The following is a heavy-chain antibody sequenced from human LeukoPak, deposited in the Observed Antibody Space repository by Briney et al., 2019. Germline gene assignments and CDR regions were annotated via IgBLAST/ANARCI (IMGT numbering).Heavy chain of an antibody. CDR3: ARDKAGAATSWFDP. Sequence: SETLSLTCSVSGYSISSGYYWGWIRQPPGKGLEWVGSIYYSGSPYYNPSLKSRVTISVDTSKNQFSLKLSSVTAADTAVYYCARDKAGAATSWFDPWGQGTLVTVSS. CDR1: GYSISSGYY. J-gene: IGHJ5*02. D-gene: IGHD6-13*01. CDR2: IYYSGSP. V-gene: IGHV4-38-2*02.